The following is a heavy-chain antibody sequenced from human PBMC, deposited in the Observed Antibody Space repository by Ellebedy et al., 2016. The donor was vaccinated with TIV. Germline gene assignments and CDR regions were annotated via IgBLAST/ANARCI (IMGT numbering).Heavy chain of an antibody. Sequence: ASVKVSCXASGGTFSSYAISWVRQAPGQGLEWMGIINPSGGSTSYAQKFQGRVTMTRDTSTSTVYMELSSLRSEDTAVYYCARAKDFDWLLIYYYGMDVWGQGTTVTVSS. CDR1: GGTFSSYA. D-gene: IGHD3-9*01. J-gene: IGHJ6*02. CDR3: ARAKDFDWLLIYYYGMDV. CDR2: INPSGGST. V-gene: IGHV1-46*01.